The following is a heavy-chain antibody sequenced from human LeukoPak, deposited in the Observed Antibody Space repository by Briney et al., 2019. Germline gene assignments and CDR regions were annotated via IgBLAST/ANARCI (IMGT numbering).Heavy chain of an antibody. J-gene: IGHJ3*02. CDR3: AKELRPNDN. D-gene: IGHD2-15*01. Sequence: GGSLRLSCAASGLTLTTCAMSWVRHAPGKGLEWVSSISISGDTYYADSVKGRFTLSRDDSMDTLFLQMDSLRVEDTAVYYCAKELRPNDNWGQGTMVTVSS. CDR1: GLTLTTCA. V-gene: IGHV3-23*01. CDR2: ISISGDT.